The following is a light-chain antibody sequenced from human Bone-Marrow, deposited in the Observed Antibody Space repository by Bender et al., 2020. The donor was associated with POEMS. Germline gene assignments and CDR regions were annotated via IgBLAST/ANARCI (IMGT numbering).Light chain of an antibody. J-gene: IGLJ3*02. CDR3: QSYDSSLSAWV. V-gene: IGLV1-40*01. CDR1: SANIGTGYD. CDR2: GNT. Sequence: QSVLTQPPSVSGAPGQRVTISCTGSSANIGTGYDVHWYQHLPGTAPKLLIYGNTNRPSGVPDRFSGSKSGTSASLAITGLHVEDEADYYCQSYDSSLSAWVFGGGTKVTVL.